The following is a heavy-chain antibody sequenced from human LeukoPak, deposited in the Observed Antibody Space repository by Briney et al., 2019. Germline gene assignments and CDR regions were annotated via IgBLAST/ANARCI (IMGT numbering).Heavy chain of an antibody. J-gene: IGHJ4*02. Sequence: PGGSLRLSCAASGFTFSSYAMSGVRQAPGKGLKWSPAISGSGGSTYYADSVKGRFTISRDNSKNTLYLQMNSLRAEDTAVYYCAKNEIAARPETIDYWGQGTLVTVSS. CDR1: GFTFSSYA. V-gene: IGHV3-23*01. CDR3: AKNEIAARPETIDY. CDR2: ISGSGGST. D-gene: IGHD6-6*01.